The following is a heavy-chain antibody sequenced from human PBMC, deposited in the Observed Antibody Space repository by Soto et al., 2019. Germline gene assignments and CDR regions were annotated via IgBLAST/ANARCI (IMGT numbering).Heavy chain of an antibody. J-gene: IGHJ4*02. D-gene: IGHD2-15*01. CDR3: ARGVAPGYFDY. CDR2: ISSSSSYI. V-gene: IGHV3-21*01. Sequence: EVQLVESGGGLVKPGGSLRLSCAASGFTFSSYSMNWVRQAPGKGLEWVSSISSSSSYIYYADSVKGRFTISRDNAKNSVYLQMNSLRAEDTAVYYCARGVAPGYFDYGGQGTLVTVSS. CDR1: GFTFSSYS.